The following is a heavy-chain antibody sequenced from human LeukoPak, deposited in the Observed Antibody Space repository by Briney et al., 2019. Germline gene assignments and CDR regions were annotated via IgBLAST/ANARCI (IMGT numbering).Heavy chain of an antibody. J-gene: IGHJ4*02. Sequence: PSETLSLTCAVYGGSFSGYYWSWIRQPPGKGLEWIGEINHSGSTNYNPSLKSRVTISVDTSKNQFSLKLSSVTAADTAVYYCARHYSAGPLDYWGQGTLVTVSS. CDR1: GGSFSGYY. V-gene: IGHV4-34*01. CDR2: INHSGST. CDR3: ARHYSAGPLDY. D-gene: IGHD2-15*01.